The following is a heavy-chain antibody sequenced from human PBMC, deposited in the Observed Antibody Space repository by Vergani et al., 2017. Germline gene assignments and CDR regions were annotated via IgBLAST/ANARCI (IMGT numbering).Heavy chain of an antibody. CDR2: INPRGGRT. Sequence: QVQLVQSGAEVKKPGASVKVSCKASGYTFTSYYMHWVRQAPGQGLEWMGIINPRGGRTSYAQKFQCRGTMNRDTSTGTVYMELSSLRSEDTAVYYCARGHYGSGSSIKPSYYYYGMDVWGEGTTVTGSS. CDR1: GYTFTSYY. V-gene: IGHV1-46*01. J-gene: IGHJ6*04. D-gene: IGHD3-10*01. CDR3: ARGHYGSGSSIKPSYYYYGMDV.